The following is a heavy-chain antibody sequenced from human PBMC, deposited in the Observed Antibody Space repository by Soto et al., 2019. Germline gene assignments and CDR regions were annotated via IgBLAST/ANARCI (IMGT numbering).Heavy chain of an antibody. Sequence: GGSLRLSCATSGLTFSNYAMSWVRQAPGGGLEWVSSMSGSSSTTYYADSVRGRFTITRDRSKNTLYLQMSSLSAEDTALYYCAKNQERELPRVIDFWGQGTLVTVSS. J-gene: IGHJ4*02. D-gene: IGHD1-7*01. CDR1: GLTFSNYA. CDR3: AKNQERELPRVIDF. CDR2: MSGSSSTT. V-gene: IGHV3-23*01.